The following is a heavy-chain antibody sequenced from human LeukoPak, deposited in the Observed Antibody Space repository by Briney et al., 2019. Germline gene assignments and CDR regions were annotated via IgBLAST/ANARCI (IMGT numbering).Heavy chain of an antibody. J-gene: IGHJ4*02. D-gene: IGHD3-22*01. CDR3: ARESYDRSGSYPRDFDY. V-gene: IGHV3-21*01. CDR2: ISSSSRYT. Sequence: GGSLKLSCAASVFTFSSHGMNWVRQAPGKGLEWLSSISSSSRYTYFADSVKGRFTIFRDDAYNSLYLQMNSLRAEDTAVYYCARESYDRSGSYPRDFDYWGQGTLVTVSS. CDR1: VFTFSSHG.